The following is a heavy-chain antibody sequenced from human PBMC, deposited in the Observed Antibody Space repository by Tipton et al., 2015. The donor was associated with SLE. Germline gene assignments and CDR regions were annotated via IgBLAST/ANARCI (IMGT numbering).Heavy chain of an antibody. D-gene: IGHD2-8*02. V-gene: IGHV3-30*02. Sequence: GSLRLSCAASGFSFRTYGMHWVRQAPGKGLEWVAFIRHDGTNKYYADSVKGRFTISRDNSNNKLYLQMNSLRPEDTAMYYCAREDGAVTDRGHFAKWGQGTLVTVSS. CDR1: GFSFRTYG. CDR2: IRHDGTNK. J-gene: IGHJ4*02. CDR3: AREDGAVTDRGHFAK.